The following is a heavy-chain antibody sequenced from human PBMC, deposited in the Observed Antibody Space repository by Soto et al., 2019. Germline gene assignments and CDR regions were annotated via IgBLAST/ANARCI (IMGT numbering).Heavy chain of an antibody. CDR3: ARGVSGYYGFDY. CDR2: IKGDGTNT. V-gene: IGHV3-74*01. CDR1: GFTFSSYW. D-gene: IGHD5-12*01. J-gene: IGHJ4*02. Sequence: EVQLVESGGGLVQFGGSLRLSCAASGFTFSSYWMHWVRQVPGKGLVWLSRIKGDGTNTNYADSVKGRFTISRDNVDNTLYLQINSLRAEDTAVYYCARGVSGYYGFDYWGQGTLVTVSS.